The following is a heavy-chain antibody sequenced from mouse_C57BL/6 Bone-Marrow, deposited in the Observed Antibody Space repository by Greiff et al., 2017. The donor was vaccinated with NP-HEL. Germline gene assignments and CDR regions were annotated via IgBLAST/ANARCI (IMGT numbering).Heavy chain of an antibody. CDR1: GYTFTDYY. V-gene: IGHV1-84*01. CDR3: ADSNHTYYAMDY. D-gene: IGHD2-5*01. CDR2: IYPGSGNT. Sequence: QVQLQESGPELVKPGASVKTSCKASGYTFTDYYINWVNQRPGQGLEWIGWIYPGSGNTKYNEKFKGKATLTVDTSSSTAYMQISSLTSEDPAVYFCADSNHTYYAMDYWGQGTSVTVSS. J-gene: IGHJ4*01.